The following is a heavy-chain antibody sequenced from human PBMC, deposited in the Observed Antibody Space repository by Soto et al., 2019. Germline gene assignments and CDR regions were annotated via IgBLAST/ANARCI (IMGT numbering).Heavy chain of an antibody. D-gene: IGHD6-13*01. CDR3: PSDLGSPAAAPWSYYGTDV. CDR1: GGTFRNYA. Sequence: HVQLVQSGAEVKKPGSSVKVSCKASGGTFRNYAISWVRQAPGQGLEWMGGIIPIFRTPDYAQKFQGRVTITADESTSTAYMDLNSLRSEDTAVYYCPSDLGSPAAAPWSYYGTDVWGQGTTVTVSS. CDR2: IIPIFRTP. V-gene: IGHV1-69*12. J-gene: IGHJ6*02.